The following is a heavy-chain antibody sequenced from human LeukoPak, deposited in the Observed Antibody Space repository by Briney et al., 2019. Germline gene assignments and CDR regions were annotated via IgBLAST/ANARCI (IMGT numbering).Heavy chain of an antibody. CDR1: GYTFTSYG. Sequence: ASVKVSCKASGYTFTSYGISWVRQAPGQGLEWMGIINPSGGSTSYAQKFQGRVTMTRDMSTSTVYMELSSLRSEDTAVYYCARDRRSYDILTGSYYYMDVWGKGTTVTISS. CDR3: ARDRRSYDILTGSYYYMDV. CDR2: INPSGGST. D-gene: IGHD3-9*01. V-gene: IGHV1-46*01. J-gene: IGHJ6*03.